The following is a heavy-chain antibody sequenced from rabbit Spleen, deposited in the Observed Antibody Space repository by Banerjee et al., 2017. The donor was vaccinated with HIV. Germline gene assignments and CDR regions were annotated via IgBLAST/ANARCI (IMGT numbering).Heavy chain of an antibody. D-gene: IGHD8-1*01. CDR2: IEGGSSAFS. CDR1: GVSFSNNQY. Sequence: QSLEESGGDLVKPGASLTLTCTASGVSFSNNQYMCWVRQAPGKGLEWIACIEGGSSAFSYFARWAKGRFTISKTSSPTVTLQMTSLTAADTATYFCARDSGSSFSTYGMDLWGQGTLVTVS. V-gene: IGHV1S40*01. J-gene: IGHJ6*01. CDR3: ARDSGSSFSTYGMDL.